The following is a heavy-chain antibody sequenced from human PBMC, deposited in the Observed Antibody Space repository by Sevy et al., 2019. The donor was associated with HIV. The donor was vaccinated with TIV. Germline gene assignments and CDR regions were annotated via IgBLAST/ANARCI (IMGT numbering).Heavy chain of an antibody. CDR3: ARDLTYYDFWSGPPPFDY. CDR2: ISYDGSNK. V-gene: IGHV3-30-3*01. J-gene: IGHJ4*02. Sequence: GSLRLSCAASGFTFSDYAMHWVRQAPGKGLEWVSIISYDGSNKYYADSVKGRFTISRDNSKNTLYLQMNSLRPEDTAVYYCARDLTYYDFWSGPPPFDYWGQGTLVTVSS. CDR1: GFTFSDYA. D-gene: IGHD3-3*01.